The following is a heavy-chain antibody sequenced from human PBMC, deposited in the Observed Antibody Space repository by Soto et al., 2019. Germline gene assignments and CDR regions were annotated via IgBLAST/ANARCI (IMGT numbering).Heavy chain of an antibody. V-gene: IGHV4-30-4*01. J-gene: IGHJ3*02. CDR3: ARGWGPGDAFDI. D-gene: IGHD3-16*01. CDR1: GGSISSGDYY. Sequence: SETLSLTCTVSGGSISSGDYYWSWIRQPPGKGLEWIGYIYYSGSTYYNPSLKSRVTISVDTSKNQFSLKLSSVTAADTAVYYCARGWGPGDAFDIWGQGTKVTVSS. CDR2: IYYSGST.